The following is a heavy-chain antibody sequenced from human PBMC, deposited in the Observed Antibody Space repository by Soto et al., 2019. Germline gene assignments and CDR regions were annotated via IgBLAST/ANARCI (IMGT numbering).Heavy chain of an antibody. D-gene: IGHD3-10*01. CDR3: ARQGTMVRGVIYYYYYGMDV. CDR1: GGSISSSSYY. V-gene: IGHV4-39*01. CDR2: IYYSGST. Sequence: SETLSLTCTVSGGSISSSSYYWGWIRQPPGKGLEWIGSIYYSGSTYYNPSLKSRVTISVDTSKNQFSLKLSSVTAAVTAVYYCARQGTMVRGVIYYYYYGMDVWCQCTSVT. J-gene: IGHJ6*02.